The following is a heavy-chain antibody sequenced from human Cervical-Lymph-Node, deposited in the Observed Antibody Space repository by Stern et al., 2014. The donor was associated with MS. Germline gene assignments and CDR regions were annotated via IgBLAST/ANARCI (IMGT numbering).Heavy chain of an antibody. CDR3: AHRPTDYYGMDV. CDR2: SSWGDDK. V-gene: IGHV2-5*02. J-gene: IGHJ6*02. CDR1: GFSLSTRGVG. Sequence: QVTLRESGPTLVKPTQPLTLTCTFSGFSLSTRGVGVGWIRQPPGKALEWLALSSWGDDKPHSPSPESMLTITQETPKNQVVLTMTNMDPVDTATYYCAHRPTDYYGMDVWGQGTTVTVSS.